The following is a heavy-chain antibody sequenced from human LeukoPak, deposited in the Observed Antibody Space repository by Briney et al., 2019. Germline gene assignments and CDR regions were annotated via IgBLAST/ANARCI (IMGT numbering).Heavy chain of an antibody. CDR1: GYTFRNYG. J-gene: IGHJ6*02. V-gene: IGHV1-18*01. D-gene: IGHD3-10*01. CDR3: ARVSSGSGTYRMDV. CDR2: ISAYNGDT. Sequence: ASVKVSCKASGYTFRNYGITWVRQAPGQGLEWMGWISAYNGDTHYAQNLQGRVTMTTDTSTSTAYMELRSLRSDDTAVYYCARVSSGSGTYRMDVWGQGTTVTVSS.